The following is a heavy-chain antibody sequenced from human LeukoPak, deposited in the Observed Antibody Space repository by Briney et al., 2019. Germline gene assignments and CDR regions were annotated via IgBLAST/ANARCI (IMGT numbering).Heavy chain of an antibody. CDR2: IIPIFGTA. Sequence: GASVKVSCKASGGTFSSYAISWVRQAPGQGLEWMGGIIPIFGTANYAQKFQGRVTITRDESTSTAYMELSSLRSEDTAVYYCARKEGGLGIGEGGFDIWGQGTMVTVSS. V-gene: IGHV1-69*05. D-gene: IGHD7-27*01. J-gene: IGHJ3*02. CDR3: ARKEGGLGIGEGGFDI. CDR1: GGTFSSYA.